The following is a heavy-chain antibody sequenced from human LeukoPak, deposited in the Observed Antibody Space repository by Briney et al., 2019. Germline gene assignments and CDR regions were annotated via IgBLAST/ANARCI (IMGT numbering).Heavy chain of an antibody. CDR1: RFTFSSYS. CDR3: AKYQFPNIIVAPASWDA. V-gene: IGHV3-23*01. D-gene: IGHD2-2*01. CDR2: ISGSGGTI. Sequence: GGSLRLSCAASRFTFSSYSMNWVRQAPGKGLEWVSLISGSGGTIYYADSVKGRFTISRDSSKNMMYLQMNSLTAEDTAKYYCAKYQFPNIIVAPASWDAWGRGTTVSVSS. J-gene: IGHJ6*02.